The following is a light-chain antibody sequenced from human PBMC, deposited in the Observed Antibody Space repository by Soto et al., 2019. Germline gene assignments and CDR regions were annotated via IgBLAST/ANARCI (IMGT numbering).Light chain of an antibody. CDR3: QQSYSTPPT. CDR1: QSISSY. V-gene: IGKV1-39*01. CDR2: AAS. J-gene: IGKJ1*01. Sequence: IQITQTPSSLSASVGDRVTITCRASQSISSYLNWYQQKPGKAPKLLIYAASSLQSGVPSRFSGSGSGTDFTLTISSLQPEDFATYYCQQSYSTPPTFGQVTKVDIK.